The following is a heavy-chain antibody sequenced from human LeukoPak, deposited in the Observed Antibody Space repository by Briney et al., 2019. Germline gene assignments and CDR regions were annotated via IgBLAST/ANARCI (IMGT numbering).Heavy chain of an antibody. J-gene: IGHJ4*02. Sequence: GESLKISCQGSGYSFTSYWIIWVRQMPGKGLEWMGRIDPSDSYTNYSPSFQGHVTISADKSISTAYLQWSSLKASDTATYYCARLRDSDYDQAKYYFDHWGQGTLVTVSS. D-gene: IGHD5-12*01. CDR1: GYSFTSYW. CDR3: ARLRDSDYDQAKYYFDH. V-gene: IGHV5-10-1*01. CDR2: IDPSDSYT.